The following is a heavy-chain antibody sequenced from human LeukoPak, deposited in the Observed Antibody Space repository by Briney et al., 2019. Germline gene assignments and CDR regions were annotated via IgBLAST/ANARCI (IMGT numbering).Heavy chain of an antibody. V-gene: IGHV1-18*01. CDR3: ARVYAGAPFY. CDR1: GYTFTSYG. Sequence: ASVKVSCKASGYTFTSYGISWVRPAPGQGLEWMGWISAYNGNTNYAQKFQGRVTMTRDTSISTAYMELSRLRSDDTAVYYCARVYAGAPFYWGQGTLVTVSS. J-gene: IGHJ4*02. CDR2: ISAYNGNT. D-gene: IGHD5/OR15-5a*01.